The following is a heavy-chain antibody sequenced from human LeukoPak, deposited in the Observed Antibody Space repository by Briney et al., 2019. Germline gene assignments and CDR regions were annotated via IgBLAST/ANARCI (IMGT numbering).Heavy chain of an antibody. CDR2: IYYSGST. D-gene: IGHD1-1*01. Sequence: PSQTLSLTCTVSGGSISSGGYYWSWIRQHPGKGLEWIGYIYYSGSTYYNPSLKSRVTISVDTSKNQFSLKLSSVTAADTAVYYCARILASQLERQGYFDYWGQGTLVTVSS. V-gene: IGHV4-31*03. CDR1: GGSISSGGYY. CDR3: ARILASQLERQGYFDY. J-gene: IGHJ4*02.